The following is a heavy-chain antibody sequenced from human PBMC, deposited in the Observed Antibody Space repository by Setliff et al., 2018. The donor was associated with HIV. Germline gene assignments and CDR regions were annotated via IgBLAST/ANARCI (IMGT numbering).Heavy chain of an antibody. V-gene: IGHV3-23*03. Sequence: GGSLRLSCAGSGFTFGSYAMSWVRQAPGKGLEWVSIVYSGGSSTYYADSVKGRFTISRDDSKKTLYLQMNSLRVEDTAVHYCATEGGSSGHAGYFDNWGQGTQVTVSS. CDR1: GFTFGSYA. J-gene: IGHJ4*02. CDR2: VYSGGSST. D-gene: IGHD6-19*01. CDR3: ATEGGSSGHAGYFDN.